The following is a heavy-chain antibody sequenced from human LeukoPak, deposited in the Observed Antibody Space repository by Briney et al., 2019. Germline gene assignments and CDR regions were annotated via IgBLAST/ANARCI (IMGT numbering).Heavy chain of an antibody. CDR2: IYPGNSNT. CDR1: GYTFTSYW. Sequence: KVSCKASGYTFTSYWIGWVRQMPGKGLEWMGIIYPGNSNTTYSPSFQGQVTISADKSIITAYLQWSSLKASDTAMYYCTRLSDYDIAGAGFDFWGQGTVVTVSS. CDR3: TRLSDYDIAGAGFDF. D-gene: IGHD3-22*01. J-gene: IGHJ3*01. V-gene: IGHV5-51*01.